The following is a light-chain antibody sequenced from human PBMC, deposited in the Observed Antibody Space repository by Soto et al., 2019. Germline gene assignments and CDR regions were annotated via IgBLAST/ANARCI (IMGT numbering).Light chain of an antibody. CDR1: SSDVGGYNY. J-gene: IGLJ1*01. CDR3: TSYSSSDIFYV. CDR2: QVT. V-gene: IGLV2-11*01. Sequence: QSALTQPRSVSGSPGQSVTISCTGTSSDVGGYNYVSWYQHHPGKAPKLLIYQVTNRPSRVSNRFSGSKSGNTASLTISGLQADDEADYYCTSYSSSDIFYVFGTGTKLTVL.